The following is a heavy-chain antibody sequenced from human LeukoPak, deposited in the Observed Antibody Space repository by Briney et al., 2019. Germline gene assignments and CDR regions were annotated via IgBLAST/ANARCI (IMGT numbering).Heavy chain of an antibody. V-gene: IGHV1-2*02. CDR2: INPNSGGT. CDR3: AKVLRRISYYYMDV. Sequence: GASVRVSCKASGYTFTGYYMHWVRQAPGQGLEWMGWINPNSGGTNYAQKFQGRVTMTRDTSISTAYMELSRLRSDDTAVYYCAKVLRRISYYYMDVWGKGTTVTISS. D-gene: IGHD1-26*01. CDR1: GYTFTGYY. J-gene: IGHJ6*03.